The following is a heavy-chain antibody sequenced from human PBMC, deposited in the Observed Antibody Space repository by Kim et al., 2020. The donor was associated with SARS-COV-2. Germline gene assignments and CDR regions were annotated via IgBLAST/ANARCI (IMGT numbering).Heavy chain of an antibody. Sequence: GGSLRLSCAASGFSFSTYGMHWVRQAPGKGLEWVAVISYNGNNKYYADSVKGRFTISRDNSKNTLFLQMYSLRAEDTAVCYCARPTSGSYFNWFDPWGQG. CDR2: ISYNGNNK. CDR3: ARPTSGSYFNWFDP. J-gene: IGHJ5*02. V-gene: IGHV3-30*03. CDR1: GFSFSTYG. D-gene: IGHD1-26*01.